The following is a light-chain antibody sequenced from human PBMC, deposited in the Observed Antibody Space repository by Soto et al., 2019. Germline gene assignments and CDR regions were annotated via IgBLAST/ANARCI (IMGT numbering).Light chain of an antibody. CDR1: QSVNIH. Sequence: EIVMTQSPVTLSASPGERVTLSCRASQSVNIHLAWYQQRPGQAPRVLIYGASNRASGIPDRLRGSGSGTDFTLTLRSLEPDDFALYYCQQDKAWSTLTFGVGTRVELK. V-gene: IGKV3D-15*01. J-gene: IGKJ4*01. CDR3: QQDKAWSTLT. CDR2: GAS.